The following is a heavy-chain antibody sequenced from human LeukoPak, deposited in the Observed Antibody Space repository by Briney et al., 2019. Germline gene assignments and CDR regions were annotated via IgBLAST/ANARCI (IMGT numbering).Heavy chain of an antibody. V-gene: IGHV4-34*01. CDR2: INHSGST. CDR3: ARRIAVAGGPFDP. CDR1: GGSSSGYY. Sequence: SETLSVTCALYGGSSSGYYSSWIRATPRKGGEWIGEINHSGSTNYNPSRKSRVTISVDTSKNQFSLKLSSVTAADTAVYYCARRIAVAGGPFDPWGQGTLVTVSS. J-gene: IGHJ5*02. D-gene: IGHD6-19*01.